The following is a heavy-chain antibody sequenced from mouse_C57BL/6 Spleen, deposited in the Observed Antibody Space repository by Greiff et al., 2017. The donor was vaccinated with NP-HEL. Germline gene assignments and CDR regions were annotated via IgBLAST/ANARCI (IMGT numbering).Heavy chain of an antibody. D-gene: IGHD1-1*01. CDR1: GYTFTSYW. CDR3: ARGITTVVAFYWYFDV. CDR2: INPSNGGT. V-gene: IGHV1-53*01. Sequence: QVQLQQPGTELVKPGASVKLSCKASGYTFTSYWMHWVKQRPGQGLEWIGNINPSNGGTNYNEKFKSKATLTVDKSSSTAYMQLSSLTSEDSAVYYCARGITTVVAFYWYFDVWGTGTTVTVSS. J-gene: IGHJ1*03.